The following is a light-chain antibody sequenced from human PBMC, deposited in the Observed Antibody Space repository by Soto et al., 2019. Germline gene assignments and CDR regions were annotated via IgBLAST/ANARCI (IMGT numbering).Light chain of an antibody. CDR1: QSISSN. V-gene: IGKV1-39*01. CDR3: QQSYSIPYT. Sequence: DVQMTQSASSLSASVGDRVTITCRASQSISSNLNWHQQKPGKAPKLLIYAASSLQSGVPSSFSGSGSGTDFTLTISSLQPEDFATYYCQQSYSIPYTFGQGTKLEIK. CDR2: AAS. J-gene: IGKJ2*01.